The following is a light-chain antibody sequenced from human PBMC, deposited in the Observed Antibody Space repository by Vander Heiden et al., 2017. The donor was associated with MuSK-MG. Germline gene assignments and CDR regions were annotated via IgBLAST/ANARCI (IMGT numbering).Light chain of an antibody. CDR2: GNS. CDR3: QSYDSSLSGFWV. J-gene: IGLJ3*02. Sequence: QSVLTQPPSVSGAPGQRVTISCTGSSSNIGAGYDVHWYQQLPGTAPKLHIYGNSNRPSGVPDRFSGSKSGTSASLAITGLQAEDEADYYCQSYDSSLSGFWVFGGGTKLTVL. V-gene: IGLV1-40*01. CDR1: SSNIGAGYD.